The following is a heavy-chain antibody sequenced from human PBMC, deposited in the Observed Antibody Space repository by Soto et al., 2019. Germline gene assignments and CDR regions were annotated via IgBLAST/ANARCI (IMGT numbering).Heavy chain of an antibody. CDR2: IYYSGST. CDR3: ARAMLEFRLES. D-gene: IGHD3-10*02. V-gene: IGHV4-61*01. Sequence: PSETLSLTCTVSGGSVSSGSYYWSWIRQPPGKGLEWIGYIYYSGSTNYNPSLKSRVTISVDTSKNQFSLKLSSVTAADTAVYYCARAMLEFRLESWGQGTLVTVSS. CDR1: GGSVSSGSYY. J-gene: IGHJ4*02.